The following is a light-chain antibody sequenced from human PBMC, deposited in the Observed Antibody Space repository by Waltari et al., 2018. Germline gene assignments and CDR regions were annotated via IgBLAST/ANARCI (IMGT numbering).Light chain of an antibody. CDR3: ASRGASKV. J-gene: IGLJ2*01. CDR1: SSDVGAYKY. V-gene: IGLV2-8*01. CDR2: EVS. Sequence: QSALTQPPSASGSPGPSVTLSCTGTSSDVGAYKYVSWYQQHPGKAPKLLIYEVSKRASGVPDRFSGSKSGNTASLTVSGLQAEDEADYYCASRGASKVFGGGTKLTVL.